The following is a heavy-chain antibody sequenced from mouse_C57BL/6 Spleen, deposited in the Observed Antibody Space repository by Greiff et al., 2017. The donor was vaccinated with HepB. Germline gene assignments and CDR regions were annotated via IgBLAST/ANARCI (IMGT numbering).Heavy chain of an antibody. J-gene: IGHJ3*01. D-gene: IGHD2-5*01. CDR3: TSYSNSAWFAY. CDR1: GFTFSSYA. CDR2: ISSGGDYI. V-gene: IGHV5-9-1*02. Sequence: EVKLMESGEGLVKPGGSLKLSCAASGFTFSSYAMSWVRQTPEKRLEWVAYISSGGDYIYYADTVKGRFTISRDNARNTLYLQMSSLKSEDTAMYYCTSYSNSAWFAYWGQGTLVTVSA.